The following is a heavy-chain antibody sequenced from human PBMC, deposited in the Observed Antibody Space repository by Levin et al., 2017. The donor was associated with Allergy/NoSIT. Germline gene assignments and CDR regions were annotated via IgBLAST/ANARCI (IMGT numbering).Heavy chain of an antibody. J-gene: IGHJ4*02. CDR1: GFTFSSYI. Sequence: HGESLKISCAASGFTFSSYIMHWVRQAPGKGLEWVTVISSDGSNKHYADSVKGRFTISRDNSKNTLYLQMNSLRAEDTAVYYCATAGESGSYFDYWGQGTLVTVSS. CDR2: ISSDGSNK. CDR3: ATAGESGSYFDY. V-gene: IGHV3-30*04. D-gene: IGHD1-26*01.